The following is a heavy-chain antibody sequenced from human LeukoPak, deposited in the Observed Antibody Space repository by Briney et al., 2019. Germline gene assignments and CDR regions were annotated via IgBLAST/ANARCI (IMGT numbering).Heavy chain of an antibody. Sequence: GESLKISCKVSGYSFTSYCIGWVRQMPGKGLEWKGIIYPGDSGPTYSPSFQGQVTISVDKPISTAYLQWSSLQASDTAMYYCGMSGDRVPLQDDVFDVWGQGTMVTVST. D-gene: IGHD1-26*01. CDR1: GYSFTSYC. CDR3: GMSGDRVPLQDDVFDV. CDR2: IYPGDSGP. J-gene: IGHJ3*01. V-gene: IGHV5-51*04.